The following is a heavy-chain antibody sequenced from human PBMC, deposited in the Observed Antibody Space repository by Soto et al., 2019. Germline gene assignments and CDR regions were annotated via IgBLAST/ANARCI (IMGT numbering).Heavy chain of an antibody. CDR3: ATPHLRGRHYDLRSPPTASLYHYGLGV. J-gene: IGHJ6*02. Sequence: QVQLAQSGAEVKKPGSSVRVSCQTSRGTFNTSPISWMRQAPGQGLEWLGDILPVFGMVNYAQQFQGRLNLTEDESTTSVCMEVRRLTPEDTAVYFCATPHLRGRHYDLRSPPTASLYHYGLGVWGQGTTVIVSS. V-gene: IGHV1-69*01. D-gene: IGHD3-3*01. CDR2: ILPVFGMV. CDR1: RGTFNTSP.